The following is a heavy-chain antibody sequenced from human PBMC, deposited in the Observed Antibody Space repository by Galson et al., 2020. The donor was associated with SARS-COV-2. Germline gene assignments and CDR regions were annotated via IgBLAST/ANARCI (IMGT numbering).Heavy chain of an antibody. CDR1: GYTFISYG. Sequence: ASVKVSCKASGYTFISYGISWVRQALGQGLEWMGWISDYNGNTNYAQRLQGRVTMTTDTSTRTAYMELRSLRSDDTAVYYCARAWDSSTWKTYFDYWGQGTLVTVSS. D-gene: IGHD6-13*01. CDR2: ISDYNGNT. CDR3: ARAWDSSTWKTYFDY. V-gene: IGHV1-18*01. J-gene: IGHJ4*02.